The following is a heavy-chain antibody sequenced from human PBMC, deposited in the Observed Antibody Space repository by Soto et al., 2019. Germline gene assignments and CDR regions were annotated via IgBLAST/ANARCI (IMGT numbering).Heavy chain of an antibody. CDR3: ARDYYDSSGYYGSKYNWFDP. D-gene: IGHD3-22*01. V-gene: IGHV4-38-2*01. CDR2: IYHSGST. J-gene: IGHJ5*02. CDR1: GHSISSGFY. Sequence: SETLSLTCAVSGHSISSGFYYWGWIRQPPGKGLEWIGSIYHSGSTYYNPSLKSRVSMSVDTSKNQLPLKLSSVTAADTAVYYCARDYYDSSGYYGSKYNWFDPWGQGTLVTVSS.